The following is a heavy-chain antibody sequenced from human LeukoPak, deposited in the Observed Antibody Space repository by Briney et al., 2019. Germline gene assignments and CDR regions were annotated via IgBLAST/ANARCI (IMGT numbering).Heavy chain of an antibody. J-gene: IGHJ6*02. CDR2: INHSGST. CDR3: ARGGPYYYYGMDV. CDR1: GGSISSSSYY. D-gene: IGHD5-12*01. Sequence: PSETLSLTCTVSGGSISSSSYYWGWIRQPPGKGLEWIGEINHSGSTNYNPSLKSRVTISVDTSKNQFSLKLSSVTAADTAVYYCARGGPYYYYGMDVWGQGTTVTVSS. V-gene: IGHV4-39*07.